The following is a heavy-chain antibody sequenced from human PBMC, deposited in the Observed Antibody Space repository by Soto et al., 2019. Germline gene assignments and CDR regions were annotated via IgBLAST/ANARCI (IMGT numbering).Heavy chain of an antibody. CDR3: SRASGFSATRGYFDF. CDR1: GFAFSNAW. V-gene: IGHV3-30*03. CDR2: ISYDGSNR. D-gene: IGHD3-10*01. Sequence: GGSLRLSCAASGFAFSNAWINWVRQAPGKGLEWVAVISYDGSNRYYADSVKDRFTVSRDNSKNILYLQMTSLRGDDTAVYYCSRASGFSATRGYFDFWGQGTPVTVSS. J-gene: IGHJ4*02.